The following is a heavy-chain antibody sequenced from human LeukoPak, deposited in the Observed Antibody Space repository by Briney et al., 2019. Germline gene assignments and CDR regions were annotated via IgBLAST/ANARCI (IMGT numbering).Heavy chain of an antibody. V-gene: IGHV3-7*01. CDR3: TRDRSRAEDD. Sequence: GGSLRLSCAASGFTFSGLWMSWVRQAPGKGLEWVANINQGGSDKYYVDSVKGRSTISRDNANNLLYLQMNSLRGEDTAVYYCTRDRSRAEDDWGQGTLVTVSS. J-gene: IGHJ4*02. CDR1: GFTFSGLW. CDR2: INQGGSDK. D-gene: IGHD1-14*01.